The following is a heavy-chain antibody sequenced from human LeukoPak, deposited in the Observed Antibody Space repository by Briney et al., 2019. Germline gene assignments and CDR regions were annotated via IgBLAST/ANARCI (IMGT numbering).Heavy chain of an antibody. J-gene: IGHJ4*02. CDR1: GFTVSNNY. V-gene: IGHV3-66*01. CDR2: IYSGGST. Sequence: GGSLRPSCAASGFTVSNNYMSWVRQAPGKGLEWVSVIYSGGSTYYADSVKGRFTISRDNSKNTLYLQMNSLRAEDTAVYYCARILGYDSSGYYTGFFDYWGQGTLVTVSS. CDR3: ARILGYDSSGYYTGFFDY. D-gene: IGHD3-22*01.